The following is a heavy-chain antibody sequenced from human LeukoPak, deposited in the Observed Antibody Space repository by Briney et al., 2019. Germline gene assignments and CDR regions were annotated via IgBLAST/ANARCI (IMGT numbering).Heavy chain of an antibody. CDR1: GFTFNGYG. Sequence: GGTLRLSCAASGFTFNGYGMSWVRQAPGKGLEWVSSITGSGGSTYYADSVKGRFTISRDNSKNTLYLQMNSLRAEDTAVYYCAEGVTTLDYWGQGTLVTVSS. CDR3: AEGVTTLDY. V-gene: IGHV3-23*01. D-gene: IGHD4-17*01. CDR2: ITGSGGST. J-gene: IGHJ4*02.